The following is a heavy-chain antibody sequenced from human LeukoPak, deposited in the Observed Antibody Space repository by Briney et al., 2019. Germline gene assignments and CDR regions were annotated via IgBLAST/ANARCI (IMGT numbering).Heavy chain of an antibody. CDR3: AKTPLPLRFLEWLRLGAFDI. J-gene: IGHJ3*02. Sequence: GGSLRLSCAASGFTFSSYAMSWVRQAPGKGLEWVSAISGSGGSTYYADSVKGRFTISRDNYKNTLYLQMNSLRAEDTAVYYCAKTPLPLRFLEWLRLGAFDIWGQGTMVTVSS. V-gene: IGHV3-23*01. D-gene: IGHD3-3*01. CDR2: ISGSGGST. CDR1: GFTFSSYA.